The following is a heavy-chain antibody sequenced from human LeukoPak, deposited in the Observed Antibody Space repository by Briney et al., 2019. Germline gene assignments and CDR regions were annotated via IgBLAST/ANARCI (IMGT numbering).Heavy chain of an antibody. J-gene: IGHJ3*02. CDR3: ARLPSSGGYLGHLDI. CDR1: GGSISSNSYY. D-gene: IGHD1-26*01. Sequence: SETLSLTCTVSGGSISSNSYYWGWIRQPPGKGLDWIGSIYYSGSTYYNPSLKSRVTISVDTSKNQFSLKLSSVTAADTAMYYCARLPSSGGYLGHLDIWGQGTMVTVSS. V-gene: IGHV4-39*01. CDR2: IYYSGST.